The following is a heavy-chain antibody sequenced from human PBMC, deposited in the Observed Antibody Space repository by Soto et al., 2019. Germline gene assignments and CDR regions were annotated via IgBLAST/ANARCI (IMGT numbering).Heavy chain of an antibody. Sequence: EVQLVETGGDLIQSGGSLRLSCAASGLAVSTSYMMWVRQAPGKGLECISVTYTGGSTDYADSVKGRFTISRDDSRNTLYLQMNSLRAEDTAVYYCARDPPTTSDYALDVWGQGTTVIVSS. CDR3: ARDPPTTSDYALDV. CDR2: TYTGGST. V-gene: IGHV3-53*02. J-gene: IGHJ6*02. D-gene: IGHD1-1*01. CDR1: GLAVSTSY.